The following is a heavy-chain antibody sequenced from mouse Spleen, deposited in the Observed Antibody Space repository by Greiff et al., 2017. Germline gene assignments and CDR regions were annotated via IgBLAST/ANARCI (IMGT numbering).Heavy chain of an antibody. CDR1: GFTFSSYA. J-gene: IGHJ2*01. Sequence: EVHLVESGEGLVKPGGSLKLSCAASGFTFSSYAMSWVRQTPEKRLEWVAYISSGGDYIYYADTVKGRFTISRDNARNTLYLEMSSLKSEDTAMYYCTRDEGNDGYFDYWGQGTTLTVSS. V-gene: IGHV5-9-1*02. CDR3: TRDEGNDGYFDY. D-gene: IGHD2-3*01. CDR2: ISSGGDYI.